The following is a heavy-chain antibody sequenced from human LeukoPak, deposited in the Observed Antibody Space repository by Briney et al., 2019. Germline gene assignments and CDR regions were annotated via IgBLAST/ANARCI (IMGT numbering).Heavy chain of an antibody. Sequence: GGSLRLSCAASGFTFSSYEMNWVRQAPGKGLEWVSYISSSGSTIYYADSVKGRFTISRDNAKNSLYLQMNGLRAEDTAVYYCASFGEAVAVEDRGQGTLVTVSS. CDR1: GFTFSSYE. J-gene: IGHJ4*02. D-gene: IGHD6-19*01. CDR3: ASFGEAVAVED. CDR2: ISSSGSTI. V-gene: IGHV3-48*03.